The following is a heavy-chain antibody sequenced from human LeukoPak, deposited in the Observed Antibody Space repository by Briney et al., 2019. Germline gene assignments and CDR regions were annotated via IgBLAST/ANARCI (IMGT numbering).Heavy chain of an antibody. J-gene: IGHJ3*02. V-gene: IGHV3-21*01. D-gene: IGHD3-10*01. Sequence: GGSLRLSCAASGFTFSSYSMNWVRQAPGKGLEWVSSISSSSSYIYYADSVKGRFTISRDNAKNSLYLQMNSLRAEDTAVYYCASFLNWRGSFDIWGQGTMVTVSS. CDR3: ASFLNWRGSFDI. CDR1: GFTFSSYS. CDR2: ISSSSSYI.